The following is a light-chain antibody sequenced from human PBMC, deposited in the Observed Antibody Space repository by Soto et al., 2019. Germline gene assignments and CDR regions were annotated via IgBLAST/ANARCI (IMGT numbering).Light chain of an antibody. CDR2: DVS. CDR3: CSYAGSYTYV. CDR1: SSDVGGYKY. J-gene: IGLJ1*01. V-gene: IGLV2-11*01. Sequence: LTQPRSVSGSPGQSVTISCTGTSSDVGGYKYVSWFQQHPGKAPKLMIYDVSKRPSGVPDRFSGSKSGSTASLTISGLQAEDEADYYCCSYAGSYTYVFGTGTKVTVL.